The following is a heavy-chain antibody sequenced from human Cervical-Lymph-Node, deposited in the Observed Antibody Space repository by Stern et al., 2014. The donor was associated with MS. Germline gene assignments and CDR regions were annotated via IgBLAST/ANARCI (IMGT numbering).Heavy chain of an antibody. CDR2: LIPVFGTA. Sequence: QVQLVESGAEVKKPGSSVKVSCKASGGTFSSYAISWVRQAPGQGLEWMGGLIPVFGTANCAQEIQGRLTLSPDETPHTDSIRRSSLRSEDTAVYYCARGELKEGLVRGMDVWGQGTTVTVSS. V-gene: IGHV1-69*01. CDR1: GGTFSSYA. J-gene: IGHJ6*02. CDR3: ARGELKEGLVRGMDV. D-gene: IGHD1-26*01.